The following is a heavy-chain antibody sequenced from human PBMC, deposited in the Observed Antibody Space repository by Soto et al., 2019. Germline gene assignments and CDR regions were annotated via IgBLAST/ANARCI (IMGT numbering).Heavy chain of an antibody. J-gene: IGHJ4*02. Sequence: QVQLQESGPGLVKPSETLSLTCTVSGGSISSYYWSWIRQPPGKGLEWIGYIYYSGSTNYNPSLKSRVTISVDTSKNQFSLKLSSVTAADTAVYYCARSGEYSGYDPFDYWGQGTLVTVSS. CDR3: ARSGEYSGYDPFDY. CDR1: GGSISSYY. CDR2: IYYSGST. D-gene: IGHD5-12*01. V-gene: IGHV4-59*01.